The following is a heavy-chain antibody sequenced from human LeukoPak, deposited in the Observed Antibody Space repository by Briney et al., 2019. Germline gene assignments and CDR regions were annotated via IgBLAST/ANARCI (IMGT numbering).Heavy chain of an antibody. J-gene: IGHJ3*02. D-gene: IGHD3-16*02. CDR2: ISAYNGNT. V-gene: IGHV1-18*01. Sequence: ASVKVSCKASGYTFTSYGISWVRQAPGQGLEWMGWISAYNGNTNYAQKLQGRVTMTTDTSTSTAYMELRSLRSDDTAVYYCARDLTFGGVIVIGYAFDIWGQGTMVTVSS. CDR1: GYTFTSYG. CDR3: ARDLTFGGVIVIGYAFDI.